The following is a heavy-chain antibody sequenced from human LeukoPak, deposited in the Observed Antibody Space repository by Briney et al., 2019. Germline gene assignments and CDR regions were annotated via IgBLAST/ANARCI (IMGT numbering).Heavy chain of an antibody. V-gene: IGHV4-38-2*01. D-gene: IGHD2-15*01. CDR2: IYHSGST. CDR1: GYSISSGYY. J-gene: IGHJ4*02. CDR3: ARLLRGTPVDY. Sequence: SETLSLTCAVSGYSISSGYYWGWIWPPPGKGLEWIGTIYHSGSTYYNPSLKSRVTISVDTSKNQFSLKLRSVTAADTAIYYCARLLRGTPVDYWGQGTLVTVSS.